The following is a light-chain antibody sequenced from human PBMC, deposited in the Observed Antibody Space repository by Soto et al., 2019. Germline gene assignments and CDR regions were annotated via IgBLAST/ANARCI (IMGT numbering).Light chain of an antibody. CDR2: SAT. Sequence: DIQMTQSPSSLSASVGDRVTITCRASQRISRLLNWYQQKPGKAPNLLIYSATTLQSGVPSRFSGSGSGTDYTLTISSLQPEDFATYYCQQSYSFPLTFGQGTKVEV. V-gene: IGKV1-39*01. CDR3: QQSYSFPLT. J-gene: IGKJ1*01. CDR1: QRISRL.